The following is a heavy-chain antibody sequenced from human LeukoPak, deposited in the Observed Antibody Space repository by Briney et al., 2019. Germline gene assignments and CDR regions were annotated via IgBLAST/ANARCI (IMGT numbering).Heavy chain of an antibody. J-gene: IGHJ4*02. CDR3: ARPSSPSGWYYFDY. CDR1: GYTFTSYV. CDR2: INPSGGST. Sequence: GASVKVSCKASGYTFTSYVISWVRQAPGQGLEWMGIINPSGGSTSYAQKFQGRVTMTRDMSTSTVYMELSSLRSEDTAVYYCARPSSPSGWYYFDYWGQGTLVTVSS. V-gene: IGHV1-46*01. D-gene: IGHD6-19*01.